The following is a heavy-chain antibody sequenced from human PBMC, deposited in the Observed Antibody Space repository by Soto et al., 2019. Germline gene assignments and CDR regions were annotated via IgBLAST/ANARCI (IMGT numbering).Heavy chain of an antibody. V-gene: IGHV4-39*01. CDR3: ARARIELGYCISTSCYAFFDY. CDR2: IYYSGST. Sequence: QLQLQESGPGLVKPSETLSLTCTVSGGSISSSSYYWGWIRQPPGKGLEWIGSIYYSGSTYYNPSLKSRVTISVDTSKNQFSLKLSSVTAADTAVYYCARARIELGYCISTSCYAFFDYWGQGTLVTVSS. J-gene: IGHJ4*02. CDR1: GGSISSSSYY. D-gene: IGHD2-2*01.